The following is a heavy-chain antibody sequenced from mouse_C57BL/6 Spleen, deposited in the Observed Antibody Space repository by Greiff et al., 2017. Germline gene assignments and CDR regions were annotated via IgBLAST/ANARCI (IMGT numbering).Heavy chain of an antibody. Sequence: VQLQQSGTVLARPGASVKMSCKTSGYTFTSYWMHWVKQRPGQGLEWIGAIYPGNSDTSYNQKFKGKAKLTAATSASTAYMELSSLTSEDSAVYYCTRRITTVVARDWYFDVWGTGTTVTVSS. CDR3: TRRITTVVARDWYFDV. V-gene: IGHV1-5*01. J-gene: IGHJ1*03. D-gene: IGHD1-1*01. CDR1: GYTFTSYW. CDR2: IYPGNSDT.